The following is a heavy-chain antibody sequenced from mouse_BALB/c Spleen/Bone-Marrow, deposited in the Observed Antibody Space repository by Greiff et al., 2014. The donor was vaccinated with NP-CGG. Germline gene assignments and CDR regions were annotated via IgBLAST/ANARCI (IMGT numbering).Heavy chain of an antibody. Sequence: DVQLQESGAELVKPGASVKLSCTASGFNIKDTYMHWVKQRPEQGLEWIGRIDPANGNTKYDPKFQGKATITADTSSNTAYLQLSSLASGDTAVYYCARNGNYGAWFAYWGQGTLVTVSA. CDR2: IDPANGNT. D-gene: IGHD2-1*01. CDR3: ARNGNYGAWFAY. V-gene: IGHV14-3*02. CDR1: GFNIKDTY. J-gene: IGHJ3*01.